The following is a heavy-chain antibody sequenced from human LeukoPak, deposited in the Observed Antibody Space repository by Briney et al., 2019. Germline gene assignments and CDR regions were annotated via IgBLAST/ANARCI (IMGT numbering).Heavy chain of an antibody. Sequence: GASVKVSCKASGYTFTSYYLHWGRQAPGQGLEWMSLINPSGASTSYEQKFQGRVTMTSDTSTSRVYMELSSLRSEDTAVYYCARGIVTAAGTGGWYFDYWGQGTLVTVSS. CDR2: INPSGAST. V-gene: IGHV1-46*01. CDR1: GYTFTSYY. J-gene: IGHJ4*02. CDR3: ARGIVTAAGTGGWYFDY. D-gene: IGHD6-13*01.